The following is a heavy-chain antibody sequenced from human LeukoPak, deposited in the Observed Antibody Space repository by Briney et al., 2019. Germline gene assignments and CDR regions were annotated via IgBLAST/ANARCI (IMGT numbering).Heavy chain of an antibody. CDR3: ARDAFKRSSVSNYYYGMDV. J-gene: IGHJ6*02. CDR1: GGTFSSYA. D-gene: IGHD3-10*01. V-gene: IGHV1-69*04. Sequence: SVTVSFKASGGTFSSYAISWVRQAPGQGLEWMGRIIPILGIANYAQKFQGRVTITADKSTSTAYMELSSLRSEDTAVYYCARDAFKRSSVSNYYYGMDVWGQGTTVTVSS. CDR2: IIPILGIA.